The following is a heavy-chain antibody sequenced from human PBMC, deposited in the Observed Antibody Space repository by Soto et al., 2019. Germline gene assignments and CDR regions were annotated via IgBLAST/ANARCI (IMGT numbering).Heavy chain of an antibody. CDR1: GGSISSYY. Sequence: QVQLQESGPGLVKPSETLSLTCTVSGGSISSYYWSWIRQPPGKGLEWIGYIYYSGSTNYNPSLKSRVTISVDTSKNQFSLKLSSVTAADTAVYYCARLEVAPNWFDPWGQGTLVTVSS. CDR3: ARLEVAPNWFDP. J-gene: IGHJ5*02. V-gene: IGHV4-59*01. CDR2: IYYSGST. D-gene: IGHD1-1*01.